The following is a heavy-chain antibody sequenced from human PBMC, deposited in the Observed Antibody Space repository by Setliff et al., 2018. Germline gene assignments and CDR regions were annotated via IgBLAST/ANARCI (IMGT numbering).Heavy chain of an antibody. V-gene: IGHV4-59*11. CDR1: GGSISSHY. J-gene: IGHJ5*02. CDR3: ARASLGYDFWSGYYSPELWLDP. CDR2: IYYSGST. D-gene: IGHD3-3*01. Sequence: PSETLSLTCTVSGGSISSHYWSWIRQPPGKGLEWIGYIYYSGSTNYNPSLKSRVTISVDTSKNQFSLKLSSVTAADTAVYYCARASLGYDFWSGYYSPELWLDPWGQGTTVTVS.